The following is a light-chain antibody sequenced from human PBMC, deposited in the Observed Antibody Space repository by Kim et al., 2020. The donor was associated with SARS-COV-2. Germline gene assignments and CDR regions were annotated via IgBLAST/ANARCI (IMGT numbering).Light chain of an antibody. CDR2: EVS. J-gene: IGLJ3*02. CDR1: SSDIGIYNL. CDR3: CSYAGSNTWV. Sequence: GQSITISCTGTSSDIGIYNLVSWYQHYPGKAPQLIINEVSKRPSGISTRFSGSRSGNTASLTIAGLQAEDEADYYCCSYAGSNTWVFGGGTKLTVL. V-gene: IGLV2-23*02.